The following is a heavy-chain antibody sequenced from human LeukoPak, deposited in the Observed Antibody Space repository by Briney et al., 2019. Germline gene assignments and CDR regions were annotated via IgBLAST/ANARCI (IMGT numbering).Heavy chain of an antibody. CDR1: GFTFSSYS. J-gene: IGHJ5*02. Sequence: PGGSLRLSCAASGFTFSSYSMTWVRQAPGKGLEWVSSISSSSSYIYYADSVKGRFTISRDNAKNSLYLQMNSLRAEDTAVYYCASRGSYGGGWFDPWGQGTPVTVSS. CDR3: ASRGSYGGGWFDP. CDR2: ISSSSSYI. V-gene: IGHV3-21*01. D-gene: IGHD1-26*01.